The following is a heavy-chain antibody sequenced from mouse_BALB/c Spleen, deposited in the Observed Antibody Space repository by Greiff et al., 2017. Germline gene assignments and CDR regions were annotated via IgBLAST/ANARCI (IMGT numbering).Heavy chain of an antibody. CDR3: ARDYGYDGFAY. CDR2: INPYNDGT. J-gene: IGHJ3*01. V-gene: IGHV1-14*01. CDR1: GYTFTSYV. D-gene: IGHD2-2*01. Sequence: VHVKQSGPELVKPGASVKMSCKASGYTFTSYVMHWVKQKPGQGLEWIGYINPYNDGTKYNEKFKGKATLTSDKSSSTAYMELSSLTSEDSAVYYCARDYGYDGFAYWGQGTLVTVSA.